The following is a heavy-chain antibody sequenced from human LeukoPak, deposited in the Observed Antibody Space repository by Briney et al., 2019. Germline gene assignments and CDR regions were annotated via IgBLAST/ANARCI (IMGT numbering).Heavy chain of an antibody. CDR2: INPNSGGT. CDR1: GYTFTGYY. J-gene: IGHJ4*02. Sequence: ASVKVSCKASGYTFTGYYMHWVRQAPGQGLEWMGWINPNSGGTNYAQKFQGRVTMTRDTSISIAYMELSRLRSDDTAVYYCARVTSSGTTAWYFDYWGQGTLVTVSS. V-gene: IGHV1-2*02. CDR3: ARVTSSGTTAWYFDY. D-gene: IGHD1-7*01.